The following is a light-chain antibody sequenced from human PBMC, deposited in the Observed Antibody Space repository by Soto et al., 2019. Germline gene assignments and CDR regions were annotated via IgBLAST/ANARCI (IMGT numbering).Light chain of an antibody. CDR1: QSITNW. Sequence: DIQMTQTPATLSASVGDRVTITCRASQSITNWLAWYQKKPGKDPKLLIYAASSLQSGVPSRFSGSGSGTDFNLTIGSLQTEEFATYYCQQSYSTPLTFGGGTKLDIK. CDR2: AAS. J-gene: IGKJ4*01. V-gene: IGKV1-39*01. CDR3: QQSYSTPLT.